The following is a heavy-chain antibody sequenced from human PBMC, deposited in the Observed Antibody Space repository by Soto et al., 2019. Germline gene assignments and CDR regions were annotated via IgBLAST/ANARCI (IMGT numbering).Heavy chain of an antibody. Sequence: QVQLVQSGAEVKKPGASVKVSCKASGNTFTSYAINWVRQATGQGLEYLGWMNPNSGNTAYVQKFQGRVTMTWDTSITTAYMELSSLRSEDTAVYFCARGVKYGAYSRWFDPWGQGTLVTVSS. CDR3: ARGVKYGAYSRWFDP. CDR1: GNTFTSYA. V-gene: IGHV1-8*01. CDR2: MNPNSGNT. J-gene: IGHJ5*02. D-gene: IGHD4-17*01.